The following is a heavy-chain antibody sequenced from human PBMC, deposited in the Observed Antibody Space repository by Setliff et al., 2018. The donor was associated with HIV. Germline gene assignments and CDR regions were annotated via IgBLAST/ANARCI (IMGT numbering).Heavy chain of an antibody. J-gene: IGHJ4*02. CDR2: INPNSGGT. D-gene: IGHD3-22*01. Sequence: ASVKVSCKASGYTFTGCYMHWVRQAPGQGLEWMGWINPNSGGTNYAQKFQGWVTMTRDTSISTAYMELSRLRSDDTAVYYCARAVPNYYDSSGLFDYWGQGTLVTVSS. CDR1: GYTFTGCY. CDR3: ARAVPNYYDSSGLFDY. V-gene: IGHV1-2*04.